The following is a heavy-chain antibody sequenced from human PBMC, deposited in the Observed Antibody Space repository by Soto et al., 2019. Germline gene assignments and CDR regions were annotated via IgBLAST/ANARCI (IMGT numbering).Heavy chain of an antibody. D-gene: IGHD4-4*01. Sequence: EVQLVESGGGLTQPGGSLRLSCAVSGFTVSSNHVTWVRQATGKGLQWVSAIYNDGSTYYADSVKGRFTISRDNSKNTVFLQMNSLRAEDTAVYYCAGYSGNSVWGQGTLVSVSS. CDR2: IYNDGST. J-gene: IGHJ4*02. V-gene: IGHV3-53*01. CDR1: GFTVSSNH. CDR3: AGYSGNSV.